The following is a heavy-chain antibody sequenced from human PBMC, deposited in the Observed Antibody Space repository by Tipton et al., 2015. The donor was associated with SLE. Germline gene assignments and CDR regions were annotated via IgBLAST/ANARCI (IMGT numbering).Heavy chain of an antibody. V-gene: IGHV4-31*03. J-gene: IGHJ4*02. CDR1: GGSVTSGGSY. CDR3: ARDGGGEFGGVIPFDF. D-gene: IGHD3-16*02. CDR2: IHYSGST. Sequence: LRLSCTVSGGSVTSGGSYWSWIRQHPGKGLEWIGYIHYSGSTFYNPSLQSRVTISVDTSKNRFSLNLKSVTAADTAVYYCARDGGGEFGGVIPFDFWGQGTLVTVSS.